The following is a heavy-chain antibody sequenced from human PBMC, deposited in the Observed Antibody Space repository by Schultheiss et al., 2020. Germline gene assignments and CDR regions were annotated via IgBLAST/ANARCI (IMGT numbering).Heavy chain of an antibody. CDR3: ARAGEYYYYGMDV. CDR1: GFTFSSYG. Sequence: GGSLRLSCAASGFTFSSYGMHWVRQAPGKGLEWVAVIWYDGSNKYYADSVKGRFTISRDNAKNSLYLQMNSLRAEDTAVYYCARAGEYYYYGMDVWGQGTTVTVSS. CDR2: IWYDGSNK. J-gene: IGHJ6*02. V-gene: IGHV3-33*08.